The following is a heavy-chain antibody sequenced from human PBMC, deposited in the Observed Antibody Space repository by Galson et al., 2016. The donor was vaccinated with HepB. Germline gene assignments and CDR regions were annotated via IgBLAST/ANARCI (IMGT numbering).Heavy chain of an antibody. CDR3: VRAYGSGYSVDY. CDR1: GGTFSSYA. J-gene: IGHJ4*02. Sequence: SVKVSCKVSGGTFSSYATSWVRQAPGQGLEWMGGIIPIFGPAKYAQRFQGRVTITADESTSTAYMEMHSLRSEDTAVYYCVRAYGSGYSVDYWGQGTLVIVSS. CDR2: IIPIFGPA. V-gene: IGHV1-69*13. D-gene: IGHD3-3*01.